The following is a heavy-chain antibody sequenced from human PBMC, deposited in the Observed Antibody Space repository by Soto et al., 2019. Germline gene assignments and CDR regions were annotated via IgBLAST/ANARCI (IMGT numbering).Heavy chain of an antibody. Sequence: QLQLQESGPGLVKPSETLSLTCTVSGGSISSSSYYWGWIRQPPGKGLEWIGSIYYSGSTYYNPSLKSRVTISVYTSKNQFSLNLSSVTAADTAVYYCARAYSGYDYYDAFDIWGQGTMVTVSS. D-gene: IGHD5-12*01. J-gene: IGHJ3*02. CDR3: ARAYSGYDYYDAFDI. CDR2: IYYSGST. CDR1: GGSISSSSYY. V-gene: IGHV4-39*01.